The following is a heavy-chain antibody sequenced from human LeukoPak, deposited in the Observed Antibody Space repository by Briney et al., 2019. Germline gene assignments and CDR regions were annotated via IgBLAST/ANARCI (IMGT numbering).Heavy chain of an antibody. CDR1: GYTFTGYY. Sequence: ASVKVSCKASGYTFTGYYMHWVRQAPGQGLEWMGWINPNSGSTNYAQKFQGRVTMTRDTSISTAYMELSRLRSDDTAVYYCARDNSSTNFDYWGQGTLATVSS. V-gene: IGHV1-2*02. J-gene: IGHJ4*02. CDR3: ARDNSSTNFDY. CDR2: INPNSGST. D-gene: IGHD6-13*01.